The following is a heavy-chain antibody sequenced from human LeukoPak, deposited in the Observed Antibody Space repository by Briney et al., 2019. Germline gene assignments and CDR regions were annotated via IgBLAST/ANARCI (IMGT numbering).Heavy chain of an antibody. CDR3: ARKGSGSYYLDWFDP. V-gene: IGHV3-9*01. D-gene: IGHD1-26*01. CDR1: GFTFDDYA. J-gene: IGHJ5*02. Sequence: GGSLRLSCAASGFTFDDYAMHWVRQAPGKGLEWVSGISWNSGSIGYVDSVKGRFTISRDNAKNSLYLQMNSLRAEDTAVYYCARKGSGSYYLDWFDPWGQGTLVTVSS. CDR2: ISWNSGSI.